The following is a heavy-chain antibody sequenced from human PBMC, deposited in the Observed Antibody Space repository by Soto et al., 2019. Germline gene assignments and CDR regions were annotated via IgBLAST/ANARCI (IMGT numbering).Heavy chain of an antibody. CDR1: GYTFTKND. D-gene: IGHD5-12*01. CDR2: ISTYNGNT. CDR3: ARDGYGDYGY. Sequence: QVQLVQSGAEVKKRGTSVKVSCKASGYTFTKNDLAWVREAPGQGLEWMGWISTYNGNTHYTQKFQGRVTMTRDTSTSMAYMELRDLRSDDTAVYYCARDGYGDYGYWGQGSLVTVSS. V-gene: IGHV1-18*01. J-gene: IGHJ4*02.